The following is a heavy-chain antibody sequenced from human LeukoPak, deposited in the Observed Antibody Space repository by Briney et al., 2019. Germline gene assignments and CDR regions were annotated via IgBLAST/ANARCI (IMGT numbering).Heavy chain of an antibody. CDR3: ARRLTQYDCFDP. CDR2: TYYRSTWYN. CDR1: GDSVSSNSVT. D-gene: IGHD2-2*01. J-gene: IGHJ5*02. Sequence: SQTLSLTCAISGDSVSSNSVTWNWIRQSPSRGLEWLGRTYYRSTWYNDYAVSVRGRITVNPDTSKDQFSLHLNSVTPEDTAVYYCARRLTQYDCFDPWGQGILVTVSS. V-gene: IGHV6-1*01.